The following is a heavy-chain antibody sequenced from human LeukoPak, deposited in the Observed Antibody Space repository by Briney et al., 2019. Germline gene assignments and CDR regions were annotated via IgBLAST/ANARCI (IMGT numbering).Heavy chain of an antibody. CDR2: IYTSGST. D-gene: IGHD6-19*01. Sequence: PSETLSLTCTVSGGSISSGSYYWSWIRQPAGKGLEWIGRIYTSGSTNYNPSLKSRVTISVDTSKNQFSLKLSSVTAADTAVYYCARGSVAGDYWGQGTRVTVSS. V-gene: IGHV4-61*02. J-gene: IGHJ4*02. CDR3: ARGSVAGDY. CDR1: GGSISSGSYY.